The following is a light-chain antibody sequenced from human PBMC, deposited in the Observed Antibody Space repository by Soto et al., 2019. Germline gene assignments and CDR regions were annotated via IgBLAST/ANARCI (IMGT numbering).Light chain of an antibody. V-gene: IGKV3-15*01. J-gene: IGKJ2*01. CDR2: GAS. CDR1: QSVSSN. Sequence: EIVMTQSPATLSVSPGERATLSCRASQSVSSNLAWYQQKPGQAPRLLIYGASTRATGIPARFSGSGSGTEFTLTISRLEPEDFAVYYCQQYGSSTGTFGQGTKLEIK. CDR3: QQYGSSTGT.